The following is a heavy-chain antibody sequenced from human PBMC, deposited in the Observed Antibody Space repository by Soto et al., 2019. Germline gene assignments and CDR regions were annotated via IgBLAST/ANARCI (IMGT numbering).Heavy chain of an antibody. J-gene: IGHJ4*02. D-gene: IGHD1-20*01. Sequence: EVQLVESGGGLVQPGGSLRLSCAASGFTFSSYEMNWVRQAPGKGLEWVSYISSSGRTIYYADSVKGRFTISRDNAKKSLYLQMNSLRAEDTAVYYCARSGYNWNDGARGYFDSWGQGTLVTVSP. CDR1: GFTFSSYE. CDR3: ARSGYNWNDGARGYFDS. CDR2: ISSSGRTI. V-gene: IGHV3-48*03.